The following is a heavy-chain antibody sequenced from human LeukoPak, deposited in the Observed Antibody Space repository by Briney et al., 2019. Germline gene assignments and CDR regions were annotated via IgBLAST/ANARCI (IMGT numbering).Heavy chain of an antibody. J-gene: IGHJ6*02. CDR2: INHSGST. CDR3: AKGVTPYYYYGMDV. D-gene: IGHD2-21*02. Sequence: SETLSLTCAVYGGSFSGYYWSWIRQPPGKGLEWIGEINHSGSTNYNPSLKSRVTISVDTSKNQFSLKLSSVTAAGTAVYYCAKGVTPYYYYGMDVWGQGTTVTVSS. CDR1: GGSFSGYY. V-gene: IGHV4-34*01.